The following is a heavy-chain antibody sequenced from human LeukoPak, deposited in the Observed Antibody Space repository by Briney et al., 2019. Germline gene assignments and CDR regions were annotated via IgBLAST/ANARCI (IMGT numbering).Heavy chain of an antibody. J-gene: IGHJ6*03. D-gene: IGHD2-8*01. V-gene: IGHV1-2*06. CDR3: ARVMDDYYMDV. CDR1: GYTFTAYF. Sequence: SVKVSCKASGYTFTAYFMHWVRQAPGQGLEWMGRINPNNGGTNHAPQPQGRVNMTRNTSINTAYMELSRLRSDDTAVYYCARVMDDYYMDVWGKGTTVTVSS. CDR2: INPNNGGT.